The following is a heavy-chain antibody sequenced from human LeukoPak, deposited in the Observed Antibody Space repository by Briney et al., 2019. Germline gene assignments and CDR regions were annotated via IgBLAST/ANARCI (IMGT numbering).Heavy chain of an antibody. CDR1: GGTFSSYA. CDR3: ARGRAELYYYDSSGYYPFDY. D-gene: IGHD3-22*01. CDR2: IFPIFGTA. Sequence: GASVKVSCKASGGTFSSYAISWVRQAPGQGLEWMGGIFPIFGTANYAQKVQGRVTITADKSTSTAYMEMRSLRSEDTAVYYCARGRAELYYYDSSGYYPFDYWGQGTLVTVSS. J-gene: IGHJ4*02. V-gene: IGHV1-69*06.